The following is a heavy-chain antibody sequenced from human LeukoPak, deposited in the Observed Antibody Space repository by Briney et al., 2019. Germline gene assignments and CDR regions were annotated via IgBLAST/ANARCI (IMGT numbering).Heavy chain of an antibody. Sequence: GASLKVSCKASGYTFTGYYMHWVRQAPGEGLEWMGWINPNSGGTNYAQKFQGRVTMTRDTSISTAYMELSRLRSDDTAVYYCARGAIYYDSSGRSDAFDIWGQGTMVTVSS. CDR1: GYTFTGYY. D-gene: IGHD3-22*01. CDR2: INPNSGGT. CDR3: ARGAIYYDSSGRSDAFDI. J-gene: IGHJ3*02. V-gene: IGHV1-2*02.